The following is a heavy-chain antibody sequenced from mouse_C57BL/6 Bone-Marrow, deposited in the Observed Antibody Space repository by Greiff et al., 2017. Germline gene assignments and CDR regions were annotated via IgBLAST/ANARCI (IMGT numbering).Heavy chain of an antibody. V-gene: IGHV1-69*01. D-gene: IGHD4-1*01. CDR1: GYTFTSYW. CDR3: ARDWYFDY. Sequence: QVQLQQPGAELVMPGASVKLSCKASGYTFTSYWMPWVKQRPGQGLEWIGEIDPSDSYTNYNQKFKGKSTLTVDKSSSTAYMQLSSLTSEDSAVYYCARDWYFDYWGQGTTLTVSS. CDR2: IDPSDSYT. J-gene: IGHJ2*01.